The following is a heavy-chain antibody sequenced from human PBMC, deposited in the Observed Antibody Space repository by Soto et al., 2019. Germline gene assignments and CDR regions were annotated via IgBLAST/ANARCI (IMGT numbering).Heavy chain of an antibody. CDR2: INHSGST. CDR1: GGSFSGYY. V-gene: IGHV4-34*01. J-gene: IGHJ4*02. Sequence: SETLSLTCAIYGGSFSGYYWSWIRQPPGKGLEWIGEINHSGSTNYNPSLKSRVTISVDTSKSQFSLKLSSVTAADTAVYYCARGHLSSSRRRGYYFYYSGQGTLVTGSS. CDR3: ARGHLSSSRRRGYYFYY. D-gene: IGHD6-13*01.